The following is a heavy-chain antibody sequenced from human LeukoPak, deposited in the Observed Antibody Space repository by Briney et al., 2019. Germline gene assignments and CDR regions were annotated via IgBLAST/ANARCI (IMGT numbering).Heavy chain of an antibody. D-gene: IGHD4-17*01. J-gene: IGHJ1*01. V-gene: IGHV4-34*01. Sequence: ETLSLTCAVYGGSYSAHHWTWIRQPPGKGLEWIGEINHSGSTNYNPSLKSRLTMSVDTSKNQFSLKLRSVTDADTAVYYCARAHFGDYGDYFQLWGQGTLVTVSS. CDR2: INHSGST. CDR1: GGSYSAHH. CDR3: ARAHFGDYGDYFQL.